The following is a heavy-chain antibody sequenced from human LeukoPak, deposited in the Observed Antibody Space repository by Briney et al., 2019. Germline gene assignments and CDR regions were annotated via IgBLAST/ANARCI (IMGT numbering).Heavy chain of an antibody. V-gene: IGHV1-18*01. J-gene: IGHJ5*02. CDR2: ISTNKGNT. Sequence: EASVKVSCKASVYIFTSYGISWVRQAPGQGLEWMGWISTNKGNTNYAQRLQGRVTMTTDTSTSTAYMELRSLRSDDTAIYYCVRDIQWRFDPWGQGTLVTVSS. CDR1: VYIFTSYG. D-gene: IGHD2-21*01. CDR3: VRDIQWRFDP.